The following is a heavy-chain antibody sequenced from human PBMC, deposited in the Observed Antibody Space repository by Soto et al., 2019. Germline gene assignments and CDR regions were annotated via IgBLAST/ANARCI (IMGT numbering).Heavy chain of an antibody. J-gene: IGHJ4*01. CDR2: MSYDGTKQ. CDR1: GFTFSTYG. CDR3: AKEYGSTWIDY. V-gene: IGHV3-30*18. Sequence: GGSLRLSCAASGFTFSTYGMHWVRQAPGKGLEWVAAMSYDGTKQYYVDSVKGRFTISRDNSRNTLFLQLNSLRDEDTAVYYCAKEYGSTWIDYWGRGTVVTVSS. D-gene: IGHD6-13*01.